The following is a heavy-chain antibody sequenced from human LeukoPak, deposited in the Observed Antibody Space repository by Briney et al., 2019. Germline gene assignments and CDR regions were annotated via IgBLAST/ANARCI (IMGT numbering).Heavy chain of an antibody. J-gene: IGHJ4*02. CDR2: ISAYNGNT. Sequence: ASVNVSCKASGYTFTGYYMHWVRQAPGQGLEWMGWISAYNGNTNYAQKSQGRVTMTTDTSTSTAYMELRSLRSDDTAVYYCAGDRERVVATMGYYWGQGTLVTVSS. CDR3: AGDRERVVATMGYY. V-gene: IGHV1-18*04. CDR1: GYTFTGYY. D-gene: IGHD5-12*01.